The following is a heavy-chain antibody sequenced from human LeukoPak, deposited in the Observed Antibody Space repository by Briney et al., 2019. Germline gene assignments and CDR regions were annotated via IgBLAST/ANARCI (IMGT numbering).Heavy chain of an antibody. D-gene: IGHD3-22*01. J-gene: IGHJ5*02. CDR1: GGSISSYY. Sequence: SETLSLTCTVSGGSISSYYWSWIRQPPGKGLEWSGYIYYSGSTNYNPSLKSRVTISVETSKNQFSLKLSSVTAADTAVYYCARDMADYYDSSGINWFDPWGQGTLVTVSS. CDR2: IYYSGST. V-gene: IGHV4-59*01. CDR3: ARDMADYYDSSGINWFDP.